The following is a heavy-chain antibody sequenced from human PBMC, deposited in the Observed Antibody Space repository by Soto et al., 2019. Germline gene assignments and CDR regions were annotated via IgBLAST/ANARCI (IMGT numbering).Heavy chain of an antibody. V-gene: IGHV1-8*01. Sequence: ASVKVSCKASGYTFTSSDITWVRQATGQGLEWMGWMNPNSGNTGYAQKFQGRVTMTRNTSIRTAYMELSSLRSEDMAVYYCARGGCIGTSCYPYYYYAMDVWGQGTTVTVSS. D-gene: IGHD2-2*01. CDR3: ARGGCIGTSCYPYYYYAMDV. CDR2: MNPNSGNT. CDR1: GYTFTSSD. J-gene: IGHJ6*02.